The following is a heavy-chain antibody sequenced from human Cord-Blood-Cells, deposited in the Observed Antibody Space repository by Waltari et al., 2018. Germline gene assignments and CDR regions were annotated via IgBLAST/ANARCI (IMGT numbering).Heavy chain of an antibody. D-gene: IGHD2-8*02. CDR2: INHSGST. V-gene: IGHV4-34*01. CDR1: GGSFTGYY. CDR3: AREYCTGGVCLYYFDY. J-gene: IGHJ4*02. Sequence: QVQLQQWGAGLLKPSETLSLTCDVYGGSFTGYYWSWIRQPPGKGLEWIGEINHSGSTNYNPSLKSRVTISVDTSKNQFSLKLSSVTAADTAVYYCAREYCTGGVCLYYFDYWGQGTLVTVSS.